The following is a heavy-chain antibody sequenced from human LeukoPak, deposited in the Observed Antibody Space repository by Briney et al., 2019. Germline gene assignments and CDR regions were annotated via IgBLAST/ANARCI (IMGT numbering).Heavy chain of an antibody. V-gene: IGHV3-21*01. D-gene: IGHD2-21*01. CDR1: GFTFSSYS. Sequence: GGSLRLSCAASGFTFSSYSMNWVRQAPGKGLEWVSSISSSSSYIYYADSVKGRVTISRDNAKNSLYLQMNSLRAEDTAMYYCARLPGGVVIDAGLYWGQGTLVTVSS. J-gene: IGHJ4*02. CDR2: ISSSSSYI. CDR3: ARLPGGVVIDAGLY.